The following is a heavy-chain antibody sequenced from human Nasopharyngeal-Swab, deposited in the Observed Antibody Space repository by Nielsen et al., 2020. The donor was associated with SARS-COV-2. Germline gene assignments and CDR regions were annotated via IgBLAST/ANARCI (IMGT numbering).Heavy chain of an antibody. CDR3: ARESHPPDWGSGGMDV. CDR2: IWYDGSNK. J-gene: IGHJ6*02. D-gene: IGHD7-27*01. V-gene: IGHV3-33*01. CDR1: GFTFSSYG. Sequence: GSLRLSCAASGFTFSSYGMHWVRQAPSKGLEWVAVIWYDGSNKYYADSVKGRFTISRDNSKNTLYLQMNSLRAEDTAVYYCARESHPPDWGSGGMDVWGQGTTVTVSS.